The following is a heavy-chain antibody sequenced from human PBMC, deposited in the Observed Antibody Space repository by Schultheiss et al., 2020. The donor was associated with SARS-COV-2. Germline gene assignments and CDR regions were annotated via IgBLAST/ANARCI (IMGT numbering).Heavy chain of an antibody. CDR3: ARDNFEHTVTTDGEFDY. J-gene: IGHJ4*02. CDR1: GFTFSDYY. V-gene: IGHV3-11*06. D-gene: IGHD4-17*01. CDR2: ISSSSSYI. Sequence: GGSLRLSCAASGFTFSDYYMSWIRQAPGKGLEWVSSISSSSSYIYYADSVKGRFTISRDNAKNSLYLQMNSLRAEDTAVYYCARDNFEHTVTTDGEFDYWGQGTLVTVSS.